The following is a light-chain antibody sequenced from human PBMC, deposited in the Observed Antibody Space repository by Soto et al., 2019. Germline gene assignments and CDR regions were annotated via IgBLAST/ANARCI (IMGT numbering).Light chain of an antibody. CDR1: QTVIRN. V-gene: IGKV3-20*01. J-gene: IGKJ4*01. CDR2: GSS. CDR3: QQYGRSPLT. Sequence: EIVMTQSPATLSVSPGKRATLSCRASQTVIRNLAWYQQKPGQAPRLLIYGSSSRATGIPDRFSGSGSGTDFTLTINRLEPEDCAVYYCQQYGRSPLTFGGGTKVDIK.